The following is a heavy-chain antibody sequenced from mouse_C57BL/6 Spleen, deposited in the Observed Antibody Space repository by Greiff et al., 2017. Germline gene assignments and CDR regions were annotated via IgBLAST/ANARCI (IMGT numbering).Heavy chain of an antibody. D-gene: IGHD4-1*01. J-gene: IGHJ4*01. CDR2: IWWDDDK. V-gene: IGHV8-8*01. Sequence: QVTLKESGPGILQPSPTLSLSCSFSGFSLSTFGMGVVWIRQPSGKGLEWLAHIWWDDDKYYNPALKSRLTISKDTSKNQLFLKIANVDTADTATYYCARMGTGTVYAMDYWGQGTSVTVSS. CDR1: GFSLSTFGMG. CDR3: ARMGTGTVYAMDY.